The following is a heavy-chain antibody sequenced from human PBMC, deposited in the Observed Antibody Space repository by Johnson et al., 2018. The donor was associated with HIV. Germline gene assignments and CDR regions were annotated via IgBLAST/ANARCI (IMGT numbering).Heavy chain of an antibody. D-gene: IGHD2-8*01. Sequence: QVLLVESGGGVVQPGRSLRLSCAASGFTFSSYAMHWVRQAPGKGLEWVAVISYSGSNKYYADSVKGRFTISRDNSKNTLYLQMNTLRAEDTAVYYCAGGGVVHDGFDIRGLGTMVTVSS. J-gene: IGHJ3*02. V-gene: IGHV3-30*04. CDR1: GFTFSSYA. CDR2: ISYSGSNK. CDR3: AGGGVVHDGFDI.